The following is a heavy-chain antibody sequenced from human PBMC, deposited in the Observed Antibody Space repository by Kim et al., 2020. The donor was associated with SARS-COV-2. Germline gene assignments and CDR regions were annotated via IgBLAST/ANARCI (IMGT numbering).Heavy chain of an antibody. V-gene: IGHV3-21*01. CDR2: ISSSSSYI. J-gene: IGHJ3*02. D-gene: IGHD2-2*01. Sequence: GGSLRLSCAASGFTFSSYSMNWVRQAPGKGLEWVSSISSSSSYIYYADSVKGRFTISRDNAKNSLYLQMNSLRAEDTAVYYCARRNLVTSSAFDIWGQGTMVTVSS. CDR1: GFTFSSYS. CDR3: ARRNLVTSSAFDI.